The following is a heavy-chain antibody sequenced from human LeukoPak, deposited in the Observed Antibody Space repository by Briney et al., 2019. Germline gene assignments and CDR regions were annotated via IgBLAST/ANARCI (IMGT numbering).Heavy chain of an antibody. CDR2: ISSSSSYI. D-gene: IGHD1-7*01. Sequence: PGGSLRLSCAASGFPFSSYEMNWVRQAPGKRLEWVSSISSSSSYIYYADSVKGRFPISRDNAKNSLYLQMNSLRAEDTAVYYCAIFPLTVTANHDAFDIWGQGTMVTVSS. V-gene: IGHV3-21*01. CDR3: AIFPLTVTANHDAFDI. CDR1: GFPFSSYE. J-gene: IGHJ3*02.